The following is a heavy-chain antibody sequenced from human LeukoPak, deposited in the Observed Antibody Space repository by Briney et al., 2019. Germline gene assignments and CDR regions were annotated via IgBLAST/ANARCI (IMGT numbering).Heavy chain of an antibody. CDR2: IIPILGIA. CDR3: ARDQYYYDSSGPPNHNFDY. CDR1: GGTFSSYA. Sequence: ASVKVSCKASGGTFSSYAISWVRQAPGQGLEWMGRIIPILGIANYAQKFQGRVTIIADKSTSTAYMELSSLRSEDTAVYYCARDQYYYDSSGPPNHNFDYWGQGTLVTVSS. D-gene: IGHD3-22*01. J-gene: IGHJ4*02. V-gene: IGHV1-69*04.